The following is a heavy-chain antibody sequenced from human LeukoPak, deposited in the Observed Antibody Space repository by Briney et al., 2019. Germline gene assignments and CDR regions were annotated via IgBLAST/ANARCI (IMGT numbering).Heavy chain of an antibody. D-gene: IGHD2-2*01. CDR2: ISSSSSYI. Sequence: GGSLRLSCAASGFTFSSYSMNWVRQAPGKGLEWVSSISSSSSYIYYADSVKGRFTISRDNAKNSLYLQMNSLRAEDTAVYYCAREYRGYCSSTSCRPLDYWGQGTLVTVSS. CDR3: AREYRGYCSSTSCRPLDY. J-gene: IGHJ4*02. V-gene: IGHV3-21*01. CDR1: GFTFSSYS.